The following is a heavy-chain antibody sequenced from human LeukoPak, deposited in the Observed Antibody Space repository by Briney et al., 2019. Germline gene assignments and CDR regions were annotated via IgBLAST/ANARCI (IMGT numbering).Heavy chain of an antibody. D-gene: IGHD3-22*01. CDR2: ISASGGST. CDR3: VKVGGSGYYPDI. Sequence: GGSLRLSCAASGFTVSSNYMSRVRQAPGKGLEWVSVISASGGSTYHADSVKGRFTISRDNSKNTVNLQMNSLRGEDTAVYYCVKVGGSGYYPDIWGQGTMVTVSS. J-gene: IGHJ3*02. CDR1: GFTVSSNY. V-gene: IGHV3-23*01.